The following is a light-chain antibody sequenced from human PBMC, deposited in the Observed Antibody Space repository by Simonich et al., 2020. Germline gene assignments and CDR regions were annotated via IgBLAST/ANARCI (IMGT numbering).Light chain of an antibody. J-gene: IGKJ2*01. V-gene: IGKV4-1*01. CDR3: QQYYSTPYT. CDR2: WAS. CDR1: QSVLYSSNNKNY. Sequence: DIVMTQSPDSLAVSLGERATINCKSSQSVLYSSNNKNYLAWYPQKPGQPPKLLIYWASTRESGVPDRLSGSGSGTDFTLTISSLQAEDVAVYYCQQYYSTPYTFGQGTKLEIK.